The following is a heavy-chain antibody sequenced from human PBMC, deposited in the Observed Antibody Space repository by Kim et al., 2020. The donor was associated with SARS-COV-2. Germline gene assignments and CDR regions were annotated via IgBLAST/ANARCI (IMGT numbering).Heavy chain of an antibody. V-gene: IGHV3-30*03. J-gene: IGHJ4*02. CDR2: ISYDGSNK. D-gene: IGHD5-12*01. CDR1: GFTFSSYG. CDR3: AINSGYDFELGY. Sequence: LSLTCAASGFTFSSYGMHWVRQAPGKGLEWGAVISYDGSNKYYADSVKGRFTISRDNSKNTLYLQMNSLRAEDTAVYYCAINSGYDFELGYWGQGTL.